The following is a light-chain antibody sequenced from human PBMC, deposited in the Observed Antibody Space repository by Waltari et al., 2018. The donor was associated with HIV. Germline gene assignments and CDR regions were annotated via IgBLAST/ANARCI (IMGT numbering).Light chain of an antibody. Sequence: EIVMTQSPATLSVSQGERATLSCRASQGVSSNLAWYQQKPGQAPRLLIYGASTRATGIPARFSGSGSGTEFTHPISSLQSDYFAGYYCQEYNIWPPLTFGGGTKVEIK. CDR2: GAS. J-gene: IGKJ4*01. CDR1: QGVSSN. CDR3: QEYNIWPPLT. V-gene: IGKV3-15*01.